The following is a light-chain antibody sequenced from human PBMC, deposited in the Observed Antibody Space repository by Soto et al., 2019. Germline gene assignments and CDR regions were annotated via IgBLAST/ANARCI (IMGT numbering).Light chain of an antibody. J-gene: IGKJ5*01. V-gene: IGKV1-39*01. CDR2: AAS. CDR3: QQSYRTPIT. CDR1: QSISSY. Sequence: DIQMTQSPSSLSASVGDRVTITCRASQSISSYLNWYQQKPGKAPKLLIYAASSLQSGVPSRFSGSGSGTDFPLTISSLQPEDFATYYCQQSYRTPITFGQGTRLEIK.